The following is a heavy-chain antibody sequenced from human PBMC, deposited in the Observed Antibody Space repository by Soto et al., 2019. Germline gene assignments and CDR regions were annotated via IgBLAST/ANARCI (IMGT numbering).Heavy chain of an antibody. J-gene: IGHJ5*02. V-gene: IGHV4-4*02. CDR1: GGSISSSNW. CDR2: IYHSGST. Sequence: QVQLQESGPGLVKPSGTLSLTCAVSGGSISSSNWWSWVRQPPGKGLEWIGEIYHSGSTNYNPSLKRRVPRSVDQSKNQFSLKLSSVTAADTAVYYCARTRYCSSTGCYGRAGNWFDPWGQGTLVTVSS. CDR3: ARTRYCSSTGCYGRAGNWFDP. D-gene: IGHD2-2*01.